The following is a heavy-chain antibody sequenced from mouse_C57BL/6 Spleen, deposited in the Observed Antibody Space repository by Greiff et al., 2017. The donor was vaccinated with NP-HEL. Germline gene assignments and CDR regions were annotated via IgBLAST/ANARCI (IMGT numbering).Heavy chain of an antibody. V-gene: IGHV5-4*01. CDR1: GFTFSSYA. J-gene: IGHJ1*03. CDR2: ISDGGSYT. Sequence: DVMLVESGGGLVKPGGSLKLSCAASGFTFSSYAMSWVRQSPEKRLEWVATISDGGSYTYYPDNVKGRFTISRDNAKNNLYLQMSHLKSEDTAMYYCARDGDYGSGNWYFDVWGTGTTVTVSS. D-gene: IGHD1-1*01. CDR3: ARDGDYGSGNWYFDV.